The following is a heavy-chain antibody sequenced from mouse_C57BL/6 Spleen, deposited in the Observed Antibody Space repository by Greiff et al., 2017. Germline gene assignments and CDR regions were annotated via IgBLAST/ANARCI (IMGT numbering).Heavy chain of an antibody. J-gene: IGHJ1*03. V-gene: IGHV1-50*01. CDR3: ARPRDYYGSSYWYFDV. CDR1: GYTFTSYW. CDR2: IDPSDSYT. D-gene: IGHD1-1*01. Sequence: QVQLKQPGAELVKPGASVKLSCKASGYTFTSYWMQWVKQRPGQGLEWIGEIDPSDSYTNYNQKFKGKATLTVDTSSSTAYMQLSSLTSEDSAVYYFARPRDYYGSSYWYFDVWGTGTTVTVSS.